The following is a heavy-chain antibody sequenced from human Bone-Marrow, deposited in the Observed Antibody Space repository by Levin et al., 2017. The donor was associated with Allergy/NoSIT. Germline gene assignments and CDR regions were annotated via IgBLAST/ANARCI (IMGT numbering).Heavy chain of an antibody. J-gene: IGHJ4*02. D-gene: IGHD6-13*01. Sequence: ASVKVSCMASGYTFGDYGFSWLRQAPGQGPEWMGWISAFNGNTEYAQKFQDRVTLTTDTSTKTAHMELRGLTSADTAFYYCARDLTYDTREYIAGSFYFDYWGQGTLVTVSS. CDR3: ARDLTYDTREYIAGSFYFDY. V-gene: IGHV1-18*01. CDR2: ISAFNGNT. CDR1: GYTFGDYG.